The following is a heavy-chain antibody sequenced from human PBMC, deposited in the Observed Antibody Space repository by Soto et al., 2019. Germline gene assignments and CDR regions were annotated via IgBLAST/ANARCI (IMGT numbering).Heavy chain of an antibody. CDR3: ARDLSFDAQVTRSTVTTHLGMDV. J-gene: IGHJ6*02. V-gene: IGHV3-13*01. CDR1: GFTFSSYD. D-gene: IGHD4-17*01. CDR2: IGTAGDT. Sequence: GGSLRLSCAASGFTFSSYDMHWVRQATGKGLEWVSAIGTAGDTYYPGSVKGRFTISRENAKNSLYLQMNSLRAEDTAVYYCARDLSFDAQVTRSTVTTHLGMDVWGQGTMVTVSS.